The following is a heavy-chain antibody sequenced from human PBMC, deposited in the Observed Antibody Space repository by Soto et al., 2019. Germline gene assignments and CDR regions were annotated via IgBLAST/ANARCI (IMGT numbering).Heavy chain of an antibody. V-gene: IGHV3-23*01. J-gene: IGHJ6*02. CDR3: AYFTALNYYYGMDV. CDR1: GFTFTNYA. D-gene: IGHD1-26*01. CDR2: ISGSGSST. Sequence: EVQLLESGGGLVQPGGSLRLSCAASGFTFTNYAMSWVRQAPGKGLEWVSAISGSGSSTYYADSVKGRFTISRDNSENTLFLQMNSLRADDTAVYYCAYFTALNYYYGMDVWRQGTTVTVSS.